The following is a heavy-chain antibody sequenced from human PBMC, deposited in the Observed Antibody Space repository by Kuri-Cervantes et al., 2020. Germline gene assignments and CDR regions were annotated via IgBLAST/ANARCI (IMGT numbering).Heavy chain of an antibody. J-gene: IGHJ4*02. V-gene: IGHV1-69*01. D-gene: IGHD4-17*01. CDR2: IIPIFGTA. CDR1: GFTFSSYA. CDR3: ARVNGDYVLNY. Sequence: KISCAASGFTFSSYAISWVRQAPGQGLEWMGGIIPIFGTANYAQKFQGRVTITADESTSTAYMELSSLRSEDTAVYYCARVNGDYVLNYWGQGTLVTVSS.